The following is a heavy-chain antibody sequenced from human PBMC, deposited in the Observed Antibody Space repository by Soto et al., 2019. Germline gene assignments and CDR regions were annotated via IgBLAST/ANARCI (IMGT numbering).Heavy chain of an antibody. CDR2: IHNDGSRT. V-gene: IGHV3-74*03. J-gene: IGHJ3*01. CDR1: GFTFSYYW. CDR3: AGGGGGAFDL. Sequence: EVQLVESGGGLVQPGESLRLSCAASGFTFSYYWMHWVRQTPGKGLLWVSHIHNDGSRTTYADSVKGRFTISRDNARNRVYLQIIGLRDDDTAGYYCAGGGGGAFDLWGQGTAVTVSS. D-gene: IGHD3-16*01.